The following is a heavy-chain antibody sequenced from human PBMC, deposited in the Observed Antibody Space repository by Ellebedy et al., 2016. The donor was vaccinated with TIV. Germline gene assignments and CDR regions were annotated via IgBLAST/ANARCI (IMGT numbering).Heavy chain of an antibody. D-gene: IGHD4-17*01. Sequence: GGSLRLXXAASGFTFSSNWMSWVRQAPGKGLEWVANIKPDGTEKYYVDSVKGRFTVSRDNAKNSLFLQMSSLRVEDTAVYYCAGDNHGAYGGGDAFDIWGQGTMVTVSS. J-gene: IGHJ3*02. V-gene: IGHV3-7*01. CDR1: GFTFSSNW. CDR3: AGDNHGAYGGGDAFDI. CDR2: IKPDGTEK.